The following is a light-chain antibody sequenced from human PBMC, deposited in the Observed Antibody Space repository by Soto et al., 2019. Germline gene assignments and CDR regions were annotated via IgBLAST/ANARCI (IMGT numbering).Light chain of an antibody. CDR3: QSYDSSLSGFYV. CDR1: SSNIGAGYD. CDR2: GNS. V-gene: IGLV1-40*01. Sequence: QSVLTQPPSVSGAPGQRVTISCTGSSSNIGAGYDVHWYQQLPRTAPKLLIYGNSNRPSGVPDRFSGSKSGTSASLAITGLQAEDEADYYCQSYDSSLSGFYVFGTGTKVTVL. J-gene: IGLJ1*01.